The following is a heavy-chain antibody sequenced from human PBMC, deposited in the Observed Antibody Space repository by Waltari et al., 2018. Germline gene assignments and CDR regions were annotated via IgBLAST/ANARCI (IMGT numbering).Heavy chain of an antibody. CDR3: SANFQH. J-gene: IGHJ1*01. V-gene: IGHV3-74*01. CDR1: GFTFTNYW. CDR2: INSDATTT. Sequence: SGGGLVQPGGSLRLSCTASGFTFTNYWMHWVRQAPGKGLVWVSRINSDATTTNYADSVKGRFTISRDNAKNTVSLQMNSLTVEDTAVYYCSANFQHWGQGTLVTVSS. D-gene: IGHD6-25*01.